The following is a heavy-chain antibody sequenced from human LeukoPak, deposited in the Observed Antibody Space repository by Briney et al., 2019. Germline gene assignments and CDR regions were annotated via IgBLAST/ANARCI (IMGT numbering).Heavy chain of an antibody. CDR2: IIPIFGTA. V-gene: IGHV1-69*01. Sequence: ASVKVSCKASGGTFSSYAISWVRQAPGQGLEWMGGIIPIFGTANYAQKFQGRVTITADESTSTAYMELSSLRSEDTAVNYCARGPNSIAARPGIYYYYMDVWGKGTTVTVSS. CDR3: ARGPNSIAARPGIYYYYMDV. CDR1: GGTFSSYA. J-gene: IGHJ6*03. D-gene: IGHD6-6*01.